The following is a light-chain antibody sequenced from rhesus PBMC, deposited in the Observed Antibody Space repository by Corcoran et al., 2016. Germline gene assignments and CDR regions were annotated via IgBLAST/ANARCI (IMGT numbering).Light chain of an antibody. CDR2: SAT. V-gene: IGKV1-25*02. CDR3: QKYNTLPPT. CDR1: QDISLY. Sequence: DIQMTQSPSSVSASVGDRVTITCRASQDISLYLAWYQQKPGKAPKLLIYSATTLQSGVPSRFTGSGAGAEFTLTSSSLQPEDFATYYCQKYNTLPPTFGQGTKVEIK. J-gene: IGKJ1*01.